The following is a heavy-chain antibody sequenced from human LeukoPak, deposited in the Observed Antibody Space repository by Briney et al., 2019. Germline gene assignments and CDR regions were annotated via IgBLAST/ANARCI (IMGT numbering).Heavy chain of an antibody. V-gene: IGHV1-18*01. J-gene: IGHJ3*02. D-gene: IGHD6-13*01. CDR2: ISAYNGNT. CDR3: ARTISGDSSSWYGTFDI. Sequence: GASVKVSCKASGYTFTSYGISWVRQAPGQGLEWMGWISAYNGNTNYAQKLQGRVTMTTDTSTSTAYMELRSLRSDDTAVYYCARTISGDSSSWYGTFDIWGQGTMVTVSS. CDR1: GYTFTSYG.